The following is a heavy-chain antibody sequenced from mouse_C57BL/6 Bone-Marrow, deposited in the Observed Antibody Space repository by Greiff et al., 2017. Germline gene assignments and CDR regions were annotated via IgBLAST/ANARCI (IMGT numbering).Heavy chain of an antibody. D-gene: IGHD1-1*01. CDR1: GFTFSSYG. CDR3: ARLKDYYGSSYRFAY. J-gene: IGHJ3*01. V-gene: IGHV5-6*01. Sequence: EVQGVESGGDLVKPGGSLKLSCAASGFTFSSYGMSWVRQTPDKRLEWVATISSGGSYTYYPDSVKGRFTISRDNAKNTLYLQMSSLKSEDTAMYYCARLKDYYGSSYRFAYWGQGTLVTVSA. CDR2: ISSGGSYT.